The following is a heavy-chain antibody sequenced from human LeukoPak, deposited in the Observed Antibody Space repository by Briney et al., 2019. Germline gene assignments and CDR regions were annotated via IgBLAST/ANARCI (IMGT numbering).Heavy chain of an antibody. CDR3: ARDLVVPSGAFDI. D-gene: IGHD2-2*01. CDR2: ISSSGSTI. CDR1: AFIFNNAW. Sequence: PGGSLRLSCATSAFIFNNAWMSWVRQAPGKGLEWVSYISSSGSTIYYADSVKGRFTISRDNAKNSLYLQMNSLRAEDTAVYYCARDLVVPSGAFDIWGQGTMVTVSS. J-gene: IGHJ3*02. V-gene: IGHV3-11*04.